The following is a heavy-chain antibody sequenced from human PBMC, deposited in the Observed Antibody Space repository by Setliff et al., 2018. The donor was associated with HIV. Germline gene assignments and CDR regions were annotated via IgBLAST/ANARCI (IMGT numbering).Heavy chain of an antibody. CDR2: INQSGNT. Sequence: SETLSLTCAVYGGSLSGYYWSWVRQSPGRGLERIGEINQSGNTNFNPSLKSRLIISVDTSKSQFSLKLTSVTAADTALYYCAREGGQGYSGSGSFYHRNFDLWGRGTLVTVS. CDR3: AREGGQGYSGSGSFYHRNFDL. V-gene: IGHV4-34*01. CDR1: GGSLSGYY. D-gene: IGHD3-10*01. J-gene: IGHJ2*01.